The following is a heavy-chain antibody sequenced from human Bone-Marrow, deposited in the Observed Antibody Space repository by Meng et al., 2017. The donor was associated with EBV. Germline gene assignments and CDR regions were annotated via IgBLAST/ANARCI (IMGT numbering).Heavy chain of an antibody. CDR3: ARDTHDYGDLTFFDY. Sequence: QVQLVQAGGEVKKPGSSVKGSCKASGGTFSSYAISWVRQGPGQGLEWMGGIIPIFGTANYAQKFQGRVTITADKSTSTAYMELSSLRSEDTAVYYCARDTHDYGDLTFFDYWGQGTLVTVSS. D-gene: IGHD4-17*01. J-gene: IGHJ4*02. V-gene: IGHV1-69*06. CDR2: IIPIFGTA. CDR1: GGTFSSYA.